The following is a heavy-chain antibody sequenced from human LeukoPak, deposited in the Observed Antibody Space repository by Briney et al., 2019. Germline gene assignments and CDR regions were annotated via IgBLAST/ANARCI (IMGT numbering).Heavy chain of an antibody. Sequence: GGSLRLSCAASGFTFSSYEMNWVRQAPGKGLEWVSYISSSGSTIYYADSVKGRFTISRDNAKNSLYLQMNSLRAEDTAVYYCASGDCSGGSCYYDYWGQGTLVTVSS. CDR3: ASGDCSGGSCYYDY. V-gene: IGHV3-48*03. J-gene: IGHJ4*02. CDR2: ISSSGSTI. D-gene: IGHD2-15*01. CDR1: GFTFSSYE.